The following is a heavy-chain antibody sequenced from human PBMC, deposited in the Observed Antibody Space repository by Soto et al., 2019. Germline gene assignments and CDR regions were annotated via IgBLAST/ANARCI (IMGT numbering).Heavy chain of an antibody. Sequence: QVQLVESGGGVVQPGRSLRLSCEASGFTFSSYGMHWVRQAPGKGLEWLAVVWSDGINKYYADSVKGRFTISRDNSRNTVYLQMYSLRAEDTAVYYCTRGHSSAYGAFDIWGQGTRVTVSS. CDR1: GFTFSSYG. J-gene: IGHJ3*02. CDR3: TRGHSSAYGAFDI. D-gene: IGHD2-15*01. CDR2: VWSDGINK. V-gene: IGHV3-33*01.